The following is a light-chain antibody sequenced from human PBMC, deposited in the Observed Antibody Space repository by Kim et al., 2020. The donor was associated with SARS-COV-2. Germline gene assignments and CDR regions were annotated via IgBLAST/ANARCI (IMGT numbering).Light chain of an antibody. CDR2: DAS. CDR1: QGISSA. J-gene: IGKJ4*01. CDR3: QQFNSYPT. V-gene: IGKV1-13*02. Sequence: AIQLTQSPSSLSASVGDRVSITCRASQGISSALAWYQQKPGKAPKLLISDASSLESGVPSRFSGSGSGTDFTLTISSLQPEDFATYDSQQFNSYPTFGGGTKVDIK.